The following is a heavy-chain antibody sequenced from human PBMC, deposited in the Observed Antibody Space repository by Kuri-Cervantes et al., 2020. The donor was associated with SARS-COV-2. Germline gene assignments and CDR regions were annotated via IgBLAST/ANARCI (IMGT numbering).Heavy chain of an antibody. CDR3: ARVKTIFGVPPFDY. CDR1: GYSISSGYY. V-gene: IGHV4-38-2*01. D-gene: IGHD3-3*01. Sequence: GSLRLSCAVSGYSISSGYYWGWIRQPPGKGLEWIGSIYHSGSTYYNPSLKSRVTISVDTSKNQFSLKLSSVTAADTAVYYCARVKTIFGVPPFDYWGQGTLVTVSS. CDR2: IYHSGST. J-gene: IGHJ4*02.